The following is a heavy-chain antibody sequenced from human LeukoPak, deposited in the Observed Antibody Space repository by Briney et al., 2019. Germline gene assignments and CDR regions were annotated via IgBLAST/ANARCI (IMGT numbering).Heavy chain of an antibody. Sequence: SETLSLTCTVSGGSISSYYWSWIRQPPGKGLEWIGYIYYSGSTNYNPSPKSRVTISVDTSKNQFSLKLSSVTAADTAVYYCARAKGLLAFLFDYWGQGTLVTVSS. CDR3: ARAKGLLAFLFDY. J-gene: IGHJ4*02. D-gene: IGHD3-3*02. CDR1: GGSISSYY. V-gene: IGHV4-59*01. CDR2: IYYSGST.